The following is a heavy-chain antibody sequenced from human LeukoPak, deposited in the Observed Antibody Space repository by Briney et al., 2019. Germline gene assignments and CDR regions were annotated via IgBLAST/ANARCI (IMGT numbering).Heavy chain of an antibody. CDR1: VVSISSYY. J-gene: IGHJ5*02. D-gene: IGHD2-21*01. V-gene: IGHV4-59*08. Sequence: SETLSLTCTVPVVSISSYYWSWIQQPPGKGLEWIGYMYYSGSTNYNPSLKSRVTISVDTAKNQFSLKLSSVTAADTAVYYCARHVLVDGLETHYNWFDPWGQGTLATVSS. CDR2: MYYSGST. CDR3: ARHVLVDGLETHYNWFDP.